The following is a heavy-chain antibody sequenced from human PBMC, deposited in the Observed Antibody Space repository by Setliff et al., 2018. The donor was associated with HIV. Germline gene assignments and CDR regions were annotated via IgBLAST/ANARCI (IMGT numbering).Heavy chain of an antibody. J-gene: IGHJ4*02. CDR3: AREEPFWNGYYYTYYFDS. V-gene: IGHV3-33*08. CDR2: IWYDGSNK. D-gene: IGHD3-3*01. CDR1: GFTFSSHG. Sequence: PGGSLRLSCAASGFTFSSHGMNWVRQAPGKGLEWVAVIWYDGSNKYYADSVKGRFTISRDIAKNSLYLQMNSLRVEDTAVYYCAREEPFWNGYYYTYYFDSWGQGTLVTVSS.